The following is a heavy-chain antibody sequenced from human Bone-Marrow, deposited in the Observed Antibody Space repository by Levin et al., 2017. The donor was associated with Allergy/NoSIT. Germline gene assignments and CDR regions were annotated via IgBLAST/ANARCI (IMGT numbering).Heavy chain of an antibody. J-gene: IGHJ3*02. CDR2: IDYSAST. D-gene: IGHD3-9*01. Sequence: SETLSLTCVVSSVSLSSSSYYWGWIRQPPGQGLEWIGNIDYSASTSYNPSVRGRVTISIDTSNNHFSLKLTSVTAADTAVYYCARRWQDGILTNYYNTFDIWGQGTMVTVSS. CDR1: SVSLSSSSYY. CDR3: ARRWQDGILTNYYNTFDI. V-gene: IGHV4-39*02.